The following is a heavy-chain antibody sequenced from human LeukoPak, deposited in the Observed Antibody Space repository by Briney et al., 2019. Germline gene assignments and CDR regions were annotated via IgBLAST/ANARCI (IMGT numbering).Heavy chain of an antibody. V-gene: IGHV4-4*09. D-gene: IGHD3-3*01. CDR2: IYTSGST. CDR3: ARAGFLDSYYMDV. J-gene: IGHJ6*03. CDR1: GGSISSYY. Sequence: SETLSLTCTVSGGSISSYYWSWIRQPPGKGLEWIGYIYTSGSTNYNPSLKSRVTISVDTSKNQFSPKLSSVTAADTAVYYCARAGFLDSYYMDVWGKGTTVTVSS.